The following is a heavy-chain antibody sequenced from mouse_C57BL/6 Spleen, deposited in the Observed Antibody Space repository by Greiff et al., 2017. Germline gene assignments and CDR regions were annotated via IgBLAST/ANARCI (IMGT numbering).Heavy chain of an antibody. CDR1: GFTFSSYA. Sequence: EVKVVESGGGLVKPGGSLKLSCAASGFTFSSYAMSWVRQTPEKRLEWVATISDGGSYTYYPDNVKGRFTISRDNAKNNLYLQMSHLKSEDTAMYYCARDIYYDYYFDYWGQGTTLTVSS. V-gene: IGHV5-4*01. CDR2: ISDGGSYT. CDR3: ARDIYYDYYFDY. J-gene: IGHJ2*01. D-gene: IGHD2-4*01.